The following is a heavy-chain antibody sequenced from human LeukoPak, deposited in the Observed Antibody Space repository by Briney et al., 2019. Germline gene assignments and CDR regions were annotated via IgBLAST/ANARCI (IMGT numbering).Heavy chain of an antibody. D-gene: IGHD7-27*01. CDR1: GFTFSAYS. CDR2: LSRSSRIPTYS. V-gene: IGHV3-21*01. CDR3: TRPDFDDWGSNDY. Sequence: PGGSLRLSCAASGFTFSAYSMNWVRQAPGKGLEWVSSLSRSSRIPTYSYYADSVKGRFTVSRDDEKIELYLQMNSLGAEDTAIYYCTRPDFDDWGSNDYWGQGTLVTVSS. J-gene: IGHJ4*02.